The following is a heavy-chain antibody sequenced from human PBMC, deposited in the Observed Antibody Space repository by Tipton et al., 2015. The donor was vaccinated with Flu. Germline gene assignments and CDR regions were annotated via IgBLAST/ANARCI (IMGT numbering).Heavy chain of an antibody. CDR1: GGSIIGYY. V-gene: IGHV4-34*01. D-gene: IGHD3-22*01. J-gene: IGHJ4*02. CDR3: ARGGRTYYDSSDYYYALDY. Sequence: LRLSCGVDGGSIIGYYWNWIRRSPGKGLEWLGEVDHSGFTTYNPSLKSRVTISIDKSKRQFSLNLNSMTAADTAMYYCARGGRTYYDSSDYYYALDYWGQGTQVTVSS. CDR2: VDHSGFT.